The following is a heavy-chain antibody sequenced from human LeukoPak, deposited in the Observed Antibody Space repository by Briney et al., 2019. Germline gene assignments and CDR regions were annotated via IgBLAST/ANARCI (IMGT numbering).Heavy chain of an antibody. D-gene: IGHD5-12*01. CDR2: ISSSSSYM. J-gene: IGHJ4*02. V-gene: IGHV3-21*01. CDR1: GFTFSRYI. Sequence: GGSLRLSCAASGFTFSRYIMTWVRQAPGKGLEWVSSISSSSSYMYYADSVKGRFTISRDNAKNSQYLQMNSLRAEDTAVYYCARDRAWGAYDYPLDSWGQGTLVTVSS. CDR3: ARDRAWGAYDYPLDS.